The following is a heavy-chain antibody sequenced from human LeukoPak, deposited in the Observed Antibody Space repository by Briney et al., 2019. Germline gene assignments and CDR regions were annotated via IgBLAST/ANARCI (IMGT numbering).Heavy chain of an antibody. J-gene: IGHJ6*02. V-gene: IGHV1-8*02. Sequence: GALVKVSCKASGYTFTGYYMHWVRQAPGQGLEWMGWINPNSGNTGYAQKFQGRVTMTRNTSISTAYMELSSLRSEDTAVYYCARGRWTAAAGKAYYGMDVWGQGTTVTVSS. CDR2: INPNSGNT. D-gene: IGHD6-13*01. CDR1: GYTFTGYY. CDR3: ARGRWTAAAGKAYYGMDV.